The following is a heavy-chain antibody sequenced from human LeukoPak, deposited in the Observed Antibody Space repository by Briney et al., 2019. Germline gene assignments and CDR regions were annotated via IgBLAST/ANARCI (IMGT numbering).Heavy chain of an antibody. D-gene: IGHD2-15*01. CDR2: IYTSGST. CDR1: GGSISSYY. J-gene: IGHJ2*01. Sequence: PSETLSLTCTVSGGSISSYYWSWIRQPAGKGLEWIGRIYTSGSTNYNPSLKSRVTMSVDTSKNQFSLKLSSVTAADTAVYYCARGRLVVVAASQTRYFDLWGRGTLVTVSS. V-gene: IGHV4-4*07. CDR3: ARGRLVVVAASQTRYFDL.